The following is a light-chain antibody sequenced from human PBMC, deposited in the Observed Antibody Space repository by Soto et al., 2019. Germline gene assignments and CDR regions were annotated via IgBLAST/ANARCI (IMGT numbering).Light chain of an antibody. V-gene: IGKV3-20*01. Sequence: EIMMTQSPDTVSVSPWEIAILSCRASQSVSTFLAWFQQKPGQAPRLLIYGASSRATGIPDRFSGSGSGTDFTLTISRLEPEDFAVYYCQQYGFFGQGTRLEIK. CDR3: QQYGF. CDR1: QSVSTF. CDR2: GAS. J-gene: IGKJ5*01.